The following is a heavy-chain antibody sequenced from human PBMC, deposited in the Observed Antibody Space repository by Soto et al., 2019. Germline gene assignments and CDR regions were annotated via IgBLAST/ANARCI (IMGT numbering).Heavy chain of an antibody. CDR2: IYYSGST. J-gene: IGHJ4*02. Sequence: SETLSLTCTVSGGSISSYYWSWIRQPPGKGLEWIGYIYYSGSTNYNPSLKSRVTISVDTSKNQFSLKLSSVTAADTAVYYCARARPYDYVWGSYRIFDYXGQGTLVTVSS. CDR3: ARARPYDYVWGSYRIFDY. D-gene: IGHD3-16*02. V-gene: IGHV4-59*12. CDR1: GGSISSYY.